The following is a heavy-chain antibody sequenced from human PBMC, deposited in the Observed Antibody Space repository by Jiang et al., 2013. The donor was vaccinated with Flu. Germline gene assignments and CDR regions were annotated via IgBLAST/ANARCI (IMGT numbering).Heavy chain of an antibody. D-gene: IGHD2/OR15-2a*01. V-gene: IGHV3-23*01. Sequence: VQLLESGGGLVQPGGSLRLSCAASGLTSGSFAMTWVRQAPGKGLEWVSTISGRGDDPFYADSVKGRFTISRDNSENKAYLQMNSLRADDTAVYYCAKGGHFSFFDYWGQGTLVTVSS. J-gene: IGHJ4*02. CDR1: GLTSGSFA. CDR2: ISGRGDDP. CDR3: AKGGHFSFFDY.